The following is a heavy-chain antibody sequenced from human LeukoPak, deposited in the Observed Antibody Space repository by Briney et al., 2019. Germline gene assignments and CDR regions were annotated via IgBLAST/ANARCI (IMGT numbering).Heavy chain of an antibody. CDR3: ARYCSGGICLDY. CDR2: IYYSGST. J-gene: IGHJ4*02. Sequence: SETLTLTCTVSGGSIISYYWGWIRQPPGKGLEWIGYIYYSGSTNYNPSLKSRVTISVDTSKNQFSLKLSSVTAADTAVYYCARYCSGGICLDYWGQGTLVTVSS. V-gene: IGHV4-59*01. CDR1: GGSIISYY. D-gene: IGHD2-15*01.